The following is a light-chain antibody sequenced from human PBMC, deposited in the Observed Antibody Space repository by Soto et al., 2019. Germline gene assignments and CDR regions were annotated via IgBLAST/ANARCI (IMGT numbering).Light chain of an antibody. CDR2: GAS. J-gene: IGKJ2*03. CDR1: QSVSSSH. CDR3: QLYKNPHMYS. Sequence: EIVLTQSPGTLSLSPGERVTLSCTASQSVSSSHLAWYQQKPGQAPRLLIYGASSRAAGIPDRFSGSGYGTDFHLTISRLEPEDFAAYSCQLYKNPHMYSFGQGTKLEIK. V-gene: IGKV3-20*01.